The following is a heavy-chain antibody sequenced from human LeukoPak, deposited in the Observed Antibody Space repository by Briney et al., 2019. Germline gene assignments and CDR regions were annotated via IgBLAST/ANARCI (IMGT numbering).Heavy chain of an antibody. D-gene: IGHD5-18*01. V-gene: IGHV3-66*01. Sequence: GGSLRLSCAASGFTFSSYSMTWVRQAPGKGLEWVSVIYSGGSAHYADSVKGRFTISRDNSKNTLYLQMNSLRADDTAVYYCARGLVGYSYGGYFDYWGQGTLVTVSS. CDR3: ARGLVGYSYGGYFDY. CDR1: GFTFSSYS. CDR2: IYSGGSA. J-gene: IGHJ4*02.